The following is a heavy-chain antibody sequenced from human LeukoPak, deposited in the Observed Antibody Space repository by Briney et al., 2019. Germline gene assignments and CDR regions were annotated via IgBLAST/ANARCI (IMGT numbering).Heavy chain of an antibody. V-gene: IGHV3-23*01. CDR1: GFSFSSYA. CDR3: AKDQGADYYYYGMDV. J-gene: IGHJ6*02. Sequence: GGSLRLSCAASGFSFSSYAMSWVRQAPGMRLDWVSSISGSGEITYYADSLEGRFTISRDNSKNTLYLQMNSLRAEDTAVYYCAKDQGADYYYYGMDVWGQGSTVTVSS. CDR2: ISGSGEIT.